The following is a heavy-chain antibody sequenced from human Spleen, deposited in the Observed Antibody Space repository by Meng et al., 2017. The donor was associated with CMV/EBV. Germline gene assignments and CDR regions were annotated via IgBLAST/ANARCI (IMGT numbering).Heavy chain of an antibody. J-gene: IGHJ4*02. V-gene: IGHV4-59*01. CDR3: ARRIAAAGYYFDY. Sequence: SETLSLTCTVSGDSIDTYYWSWIRQPPGKGLEWIGYIYYSGSTNYNPSLKSRVTISVDTSKNQFSLKLSSVTAADTAVYYCARRIAAAGYYFDYWGQGTLVTVSS. D-gene: IGHD6-13*01. CDR1: GDSIDTYY. CDR2: IYYSGST.